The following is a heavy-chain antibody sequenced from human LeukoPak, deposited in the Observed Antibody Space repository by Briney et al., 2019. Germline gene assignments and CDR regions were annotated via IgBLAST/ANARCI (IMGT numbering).Heavy chain of an antibody. V-gene: IGHV1-24*01. D-gene: IGHD2-15*01. J-gene: IGHJ4*02. Sequence: ASVKVSCKVSGYTLTELSMHWVRHAPAKGLEWMGGFDPEDGETIYAQKFQGRVTMTEDTSTDTAYMELSSLTSEDTAVYYCAIVIYCSRGSCYPTFDYWGQGTLVTVSS. CDR2: FDPEDGET. CDR1: GYTLTELS. CDR3: AIVIYCSRGSCYPTFDY.